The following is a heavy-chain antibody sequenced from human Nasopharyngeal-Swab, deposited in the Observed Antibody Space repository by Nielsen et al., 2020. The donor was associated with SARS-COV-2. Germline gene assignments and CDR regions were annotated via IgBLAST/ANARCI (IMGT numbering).Heavy chain of an antibody. Sequence: SETLSLTCTVSGGSIGSYYWSWIRQPPGKGLEWIGYIYYSGSTNYNPSLKSRVTISVDTSKNQFSLKLSSVTAADTAVYYCARGYSRRHTYYYYYGMDVWGQGTTVTVSS. CDR2: IYYSGST. CDR1: GGSIGSYY. V-gene: IGHV4-59*12. D-gene: IGHD6-13*01. CDR3: ARGYSRRHTYYYYYGMDV. J-gene: IGHJ6*02.